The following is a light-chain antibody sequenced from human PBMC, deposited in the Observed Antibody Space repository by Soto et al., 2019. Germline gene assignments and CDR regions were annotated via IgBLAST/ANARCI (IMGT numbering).Light chain of an antibody. Sequence: EIVLTQSPGTLSLSPGERATLSCRASQSVSSSYFAWYQQKPGQAPRLLIYGASSRATGVPDRFSGSGSGTYFTLTISRLEPEDFAVYYCQQYSPSPSYTFCQGTKLGIK. J-gene: IGKJ2*01. V-gene: IGKV3-20*01. CDR1: QSVSSSY. CDR2: GAS. CDR3: QQYSPSPSYT.